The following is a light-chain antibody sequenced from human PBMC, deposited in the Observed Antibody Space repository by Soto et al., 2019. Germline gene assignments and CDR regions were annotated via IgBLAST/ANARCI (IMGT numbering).Light chain of an antibody. CDR3: PSYVGSYIWV. CDR2: EVS. Sequence: QSALTQPPSASGSPGQSVTISCTGTSSDVGAYNYVSWYQQYPGKAPKLMIYEVSKRPSGVPDRFSGSKSGNTASLTVSGLQAEDEADYHCPSYVGSYIWVFGGGTKLTVL. V-gene: IGLV2-8*01. CDR1: SSDVGAYNY. J-gene: IGLJ3*02.